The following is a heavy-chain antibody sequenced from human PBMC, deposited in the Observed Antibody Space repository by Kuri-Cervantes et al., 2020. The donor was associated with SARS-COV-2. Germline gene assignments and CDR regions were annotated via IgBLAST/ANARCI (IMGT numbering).Heavy chain of an antibody. CDR2: IYYSGST. D-gene: IGHD6-19*01. J-gene: IGHJ6*02. CDR1: GGSIRSSSYY. Sequence: ESLKISCTVSGGSIRSSSYYWGWIRQPPGKGLEWIGSIYYSGSTYYNPSLKSRVTISVDTSKNQFSLKLSSVTAADTAVYYCASEYSSGWYYYYGMDVWGQGTTVTVSS. CDR3: ASEYSSGWYYYYGMDV. V-gene: IGHV4-39*07.